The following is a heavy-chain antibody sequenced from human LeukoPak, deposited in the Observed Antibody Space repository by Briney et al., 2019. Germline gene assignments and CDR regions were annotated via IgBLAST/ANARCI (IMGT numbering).Heavy chain of an antibody. J-gene: IGHJ5*02. CDR3: ARGGYSSTRIARGWFDP. CDR1: GYTFTSYD. Sequence: ASVKVSCKASGYTFTSYDINWVRQATGQGLEWMGWMNPNSGNTGYAQKFQGRVTMTRNTSISTAYMELGSLRSEDTAVYYCARGGYSSTRIARGWFDPWGQGTLVTVSS. D-gene: IGHD5-18*01. CDR2: MNPNSGNT. V-gene: IGHV1-8*01.